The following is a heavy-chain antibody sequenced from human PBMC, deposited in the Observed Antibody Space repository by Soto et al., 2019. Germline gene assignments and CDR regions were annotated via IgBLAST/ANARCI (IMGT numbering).Heavy chain of an antibody. V-gene: IGHV3-74*01. CDR1: GFTLSSYW. D-gene: IGHD3-3*01. Sequence: EVPLVESGGGLVQPGGSLRLSCAASGFTLSSYWMHWVRQTPGKGLVWVSRINSDGRSTSYADSVKGRFTISRDNAKNTLYRQMNSLRAEDTAVYYCARDRLLGMDVWGQGTTVTVSS. CDR2: INSDGRST. CDR3: ARDRLLGMDV. J-gene: IGHJ6*02.